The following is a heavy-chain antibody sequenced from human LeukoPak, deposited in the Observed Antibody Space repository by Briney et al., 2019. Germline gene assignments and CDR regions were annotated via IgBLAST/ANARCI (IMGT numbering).Heavy chain of an antibody. Sequence: GGSLRLSCAVSGLTVTANYMSWVRQAPGKGLEWVSVIYPDGSTYHADSVKGRFTISSDNSKNTLFLQMNTPRADDTAVYHCARTNPVYGDYDYWGQGTLVTVSS. CDR2: IYPDGST. CDR3: ARTNPVYGDYDY. V-gene: IGHV3-53*01. CDR1: GLTVTANY. D-gene: IGHD4-17*01. J-gene: IGHJ4*02.